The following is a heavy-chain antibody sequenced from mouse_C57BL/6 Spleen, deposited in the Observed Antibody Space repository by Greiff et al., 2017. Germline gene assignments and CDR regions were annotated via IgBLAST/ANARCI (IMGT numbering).Heavy chain of an antibody. Sequence: QVQLQESGPGLVAPSPSLSITCTVSGFSLTSYGVHWVRQPPGKGLEWLVVIWSDGSTTYNSALKSRLSISKDNSKSQVFLKMNRLQTDDTAMYYCARHGVTTWDYAMDYWGQGTSVTVSS. V-gene: IGHV2-6-1*01. CDR1: GFSLTSYG. J-gene: IGHJ4*01. CDR2: IWSDGST. CDR3: ARHGVTTWDYAMDY. D-gene: IGHD2-2*01.